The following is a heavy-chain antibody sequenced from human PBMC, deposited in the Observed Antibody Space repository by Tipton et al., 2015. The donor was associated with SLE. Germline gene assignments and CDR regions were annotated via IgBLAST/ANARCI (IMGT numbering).Heavy chain of an antibody. J-gene: IGHJ4*02. Sequence: TLSLTCTVSGGSMTSFYWSWIRQAPGKGLEWIGYVYSSGASNFNPSLKSRLSISVDTSKNQFSLRLRSVTAADTAVYYCARGIMGDHDYWGQGTLVTVSS. CDR2: VYSSGAS. CDR1: GGSMTSFY. D-gene: IGHD3-16*01. CDR3: ARGIMGDHDY. V-gene: IGHV4-59*12.